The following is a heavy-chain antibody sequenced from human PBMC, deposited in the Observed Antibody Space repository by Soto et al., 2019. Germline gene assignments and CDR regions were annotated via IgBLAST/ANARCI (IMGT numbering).Heavy chain of an antibody. V-gene: IGHV1-18*01. CDR1: GYTFTSNG. Sequence: GAAVKVSCKASGYTFTSNGISWGRQAPGQGLEWMGWISAYNGNTNYAQKLQGRVTMTTDTSTSTAYMELRSLRSDDTAVYYCARNDIAVVQYYYYYGMDVWGQGTTVTVSS. CDR3: ARNDIAVVQYYYYYGMDV. CDR2: ISAYNGNT. D-gene: IGHD2-2*01. J-gene: IGHJ6*02.